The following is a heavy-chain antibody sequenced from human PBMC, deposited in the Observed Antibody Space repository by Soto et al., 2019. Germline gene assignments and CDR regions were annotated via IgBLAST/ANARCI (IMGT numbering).Heavy chain of an antibody. D-gene: IGHD6-13*01. CDR1: GFTFSSYA. CDR2: ISGSGGST. J-gene: IGHJ4*02. Sequence: GGSLRLSCAASGFTFSSYAMSWVRQAPGKGLEWVSAISGSGGSTYYADSVKGRFTISRDNSKNTLYLQMNSLRAEDTAVYYCAKASGGGYSSSWFEFDYWGQGTLVTVSS. CDR3: AKASGGGYSSSWFEFDY. V-gene: IGHV3-23*01.